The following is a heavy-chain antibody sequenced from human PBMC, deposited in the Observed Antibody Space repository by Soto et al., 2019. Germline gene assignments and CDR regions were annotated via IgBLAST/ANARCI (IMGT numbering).Heavy chain of an antibody. CDR3: ARQDGDYDYATYYFDY. J-gene: IGHJ4*02. CDR2: IYPGDSDT. D-gene: IGHD4-17*01. CDR1: GYSFTSYW. V-gene: IGHV5-51*01. Sequence: LGESLKISCKGSGYSFTSYWIGWVRQMPGKGLEWMGIIYPGDSDTRYSPSFQGQVTISADKSISTAYLQWSSLKASDTAMYYCARQDGDYDYATYYFDYWGQGTLVTVSS.